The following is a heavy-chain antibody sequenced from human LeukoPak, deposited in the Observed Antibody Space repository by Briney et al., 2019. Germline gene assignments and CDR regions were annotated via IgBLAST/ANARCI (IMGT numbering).Heavy chain of an antibody. V-gene: IGHV3-23*01. Sequence: PGGSLRLSCAASGFTFNTYAMSWVRQAPGKGLEWVSTISTSGGSTYYADSVKGRFTISRDNSNNTLFLQMNSLRAEDTAVYYCAKEPWSFDYWGQGTLVTVSS. CDR1: GFTFNTYA. D-gene: IGHD2-8*02. CDR2: ISTSGGST. J-gene: IGHJ4*02. CDR3: AKEPWSFDY.